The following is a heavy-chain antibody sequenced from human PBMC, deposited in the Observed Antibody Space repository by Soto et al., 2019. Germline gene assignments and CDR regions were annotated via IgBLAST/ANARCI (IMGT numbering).Heavy chain of an antibody. D-gene: IGHD6-13*01. J-gene: IGHJ6*02. Sequence: ASVKVSCKASGGTFSSYAISWVRQAPGQGLEWMGGIIPIFGTANYAQKFQGRVTITADESTSTAYMELSSLRSEDTAVYYCARRVSSPPYYYYYGMDVWGQGTTVTVSS. CDR3: ARRVSSPPYYYYYGMDV. V-gene: IGHV1-69*13. CDR2: IIPIFGTA. CDR1: GGTFSSYA.